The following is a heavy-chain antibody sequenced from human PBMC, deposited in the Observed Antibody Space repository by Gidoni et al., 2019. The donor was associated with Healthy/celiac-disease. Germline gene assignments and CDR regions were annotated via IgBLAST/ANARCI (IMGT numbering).Heavy chain of an antibody. V-gene: IGHV1-2*02. CDR3: ARATITMITSEDFDY. CDR1: GYTFTGYD. D-gene: IGHD3-22*01. Sequence: QVQLVQSGAEVKKPGASVKVSCKASGYTFTGYDMHWVRQAPGQGLEWMGWINPNSGGTNYAQKFQGRVTMTRDTSISTAYMELSRLRSDDTAVYYCARATITMITSEDFDYWGQGTLVTVSS. CDR2: INPNSGGT. J-gene: IGHJ4*02.